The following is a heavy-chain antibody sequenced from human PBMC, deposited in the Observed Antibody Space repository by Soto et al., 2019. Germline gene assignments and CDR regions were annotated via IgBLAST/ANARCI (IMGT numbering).Heavy chain of an antibody. J-gene: IGHJ4*02. CDR1: GFTFSSYA. V-gene: IGHV3-23*01. Sequence: PGGSLRLSCAASGFTFSSYAMSWVRQAPGKGLEWVSAIGGGGVPTYHADSVKGRFTISRDNSKNTLNLQMNSLRAEDTAVYYCVKDHGTAMIRGGLDSWGQGALVTVSS. D-gene: IGHD3-10*01. CDR3: VKDHGTAMIRGGLDS. CDR2: IGGGGVPT.